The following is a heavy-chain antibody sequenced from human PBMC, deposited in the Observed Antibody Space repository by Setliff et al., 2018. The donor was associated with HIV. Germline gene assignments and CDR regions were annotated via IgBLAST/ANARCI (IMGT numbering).Heavy chain of an antibody. CDR1: GYTFTDYF. V-gene: IGHV1-2*02. CDR3: ARQLSNSFDY. D-gene: IGHD1-1*01. Sequence: WASVKVSCKSSGYTFTDYFMHWVRQAPGQGLEWMGWISPDNGNRRILRRFQGRVTMTRDTSINTAYMELSGLTSDDTAVYYCARQLSNSFDYWGQGTLVTVPS. J-gene: IGHJ4*02. CDR2: ISPDNGNR.